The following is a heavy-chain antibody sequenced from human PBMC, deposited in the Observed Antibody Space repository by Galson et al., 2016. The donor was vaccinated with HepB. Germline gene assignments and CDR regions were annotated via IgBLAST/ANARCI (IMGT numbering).Heavy chain of an antibody. Sequence: SVKVSCKASGHTLTNFYMHLVRQAPGQGLEWMGIINPGGTSTTYAQNFQGRVALTRDTSTSTVYLELSSLRFEDPAVYYCARDERTGTSYNFALRGQGTLVTVSS. V-gene: IGHV1-46*01. CDR2: INPGGTST. J-gene: IGHJ1*01. D-gene: IGHD5-24*01. CDR1: GHTLTNFY. CDR3: ARDERTGTSYNFAL.